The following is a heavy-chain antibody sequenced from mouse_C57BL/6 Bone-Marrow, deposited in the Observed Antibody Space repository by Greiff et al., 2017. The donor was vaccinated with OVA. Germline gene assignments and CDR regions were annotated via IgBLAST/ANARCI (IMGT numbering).Heavy chain of an antibody. V-gene: IGHV5-17*01. J-gene: IGHJ4*01. CDR3: ARPLYDDYYYLYAMDY. CDR1: GFTFSDYG. Sequence: EVQLMESGGGLVKPGGSLKLSCAASGFTFSDYGMHWVRQAPEKGLEWVAYISSGSSTIYYADTVKGRFTISRDNAKTTLFLQMTSLRSEDTAMYYCARPLYDDYYYLYAMDYWGQGTSVTVSS. CDR2: ISSGSSTI. D-gene: IGHD2-3*01.